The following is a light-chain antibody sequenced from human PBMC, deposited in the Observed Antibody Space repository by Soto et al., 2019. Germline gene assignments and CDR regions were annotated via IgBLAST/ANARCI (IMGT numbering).Light chain of an antibody. CDR3: QQRSNWPPTWT. Sequence: EIVMTQSPATLSVSPGERATLSCRAIQSVSSNLAWYQQKPGQAPRLLIYDASNRATGIPARFSGSGSGTDFTLTISSLGPEDFAVYYCQQRSNWPPTWTFGQGTKVDIK. CDR2: DAS. V-gene: IGKV3-11*01. J-gene: IGKJ1*01. CDR1: QSVSSN.